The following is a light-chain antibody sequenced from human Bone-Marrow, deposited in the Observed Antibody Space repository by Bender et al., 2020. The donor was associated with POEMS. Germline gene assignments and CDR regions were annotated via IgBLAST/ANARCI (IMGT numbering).Light chain of an antibody. CDR3: CSYVGSSTLV. CDR1: SSDVGTYNL. CDR2: EGI. Sequence: QSALTQPASVSGSPGQSITISCTGTSSDVGTYNLVSWYQQHPGEVPKLMIYEGIKRPSGVSNRFSGSKSGNTASLTISGLQAEDEAHYYCCSYVGSSTLVFGGGTKLTIL. V-gene: IGLV2-23*01. J-gene: IGLJ2*01.